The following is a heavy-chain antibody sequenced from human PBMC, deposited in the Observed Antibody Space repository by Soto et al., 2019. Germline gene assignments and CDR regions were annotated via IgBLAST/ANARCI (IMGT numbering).Heavy chain of an antibody. CDR2: FYTSGST. V-gene: IGHV4-4*07. CDR1: VDSISIYY. J-gene: IGHJ4*02. CDR3: AREYYSGSGNYYAPFDY. Sequence: SETLCLICTVSVDSISIYYWNWIRQPAGKGLEWIGRFYTSGSTNYNPSLKSRVTLSVDMSKNQFSLKLRSVTAADTAVYYCAREYYSGSGNYYAPFDYWGQGTMVTVSS. D-gene: IGHD3-10*01.